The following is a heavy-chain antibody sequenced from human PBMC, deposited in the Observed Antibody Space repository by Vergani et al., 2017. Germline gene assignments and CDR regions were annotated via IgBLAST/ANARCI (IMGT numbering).Heavy chain of an antibody. CDR2: ISWNSGSI. J-gene: IGHJ2*01. Sequence: EVQLVESGGGLVQPGRSLRLSCAASGFTFDDYAMHWVRQTPGKGLEWVSGISWNSGSIGYADSVKGRFTISRDNAQNSLYLQMNSLRAEDTALYYCARHAGYSSGYRYFDLWGRGTLVTVSS. V-gene: IGHV3-9*01. CDR3: ARHAGYSSGYRYFDL. D-gene: IGHD6-19*01. CDR1: GFTFDDYA.